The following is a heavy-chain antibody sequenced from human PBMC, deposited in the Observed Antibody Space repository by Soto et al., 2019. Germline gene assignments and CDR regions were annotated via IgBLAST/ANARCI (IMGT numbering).Heavy chain of an antibody. CDR1: GFTFSSYG. CDR3: ARDRGVYSRVFDY. V-gene: IGHV3-33*01. J-gene: IGHJ4*02. CDR2: IWYDGSNK. D-gene: IGHD6-13*01. Sequence: GGSLRLSCAASGFTFSSYGMHWVRQAPGKGLEWVAVIWYDGSNKYYANSVKGRFTISRDNSKKTLYLQMNSLRAEDTAVYYCARDRGVYSRVFDYWGQGTLVTVSS.